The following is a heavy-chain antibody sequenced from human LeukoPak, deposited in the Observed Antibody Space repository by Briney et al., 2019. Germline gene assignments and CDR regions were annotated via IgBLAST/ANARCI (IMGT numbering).Heavy chain of an antibody. CDR2: IRNKAYGGTT. CDR3: TRDSPGAFDS. Sequence: GGSLRLSCTASGFTFGDYTMSWVRQTPGKGLEWVGFIRNKAYGGTTEYAASVKGRFTISRDNSNSIAYLQLSSLKTEDTAVYYCTRDSPGAFDSWGQGTQVTVSS. D-gene: IGHD3-10*01. V-gene: IGHV3-49*04. J-gene: IGHJ5*01. CDR1: GFTFGDYT.